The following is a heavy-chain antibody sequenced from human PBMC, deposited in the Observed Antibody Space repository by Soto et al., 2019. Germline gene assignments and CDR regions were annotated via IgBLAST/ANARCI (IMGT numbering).Heavy chain of an antibody. V-gene: IGHV3-30*18. Sequence: GGSLRLSCAASGFTFSSYGMHWVRQAPGKGLEWVAVISYDGSNKYYADSVKGRFTISRDNSKNTLYLQMNSLRAEDTAVYYCAKPKGRKSGPSSYYFDYWGQGTLVTVSS. CDR2: ISYDGSNK. D-gene: IGHD6-6*01. CDR1: GFTFSSYG. J-gene: IGHJ4*02. CDR3: AKPKGRKSGPSSYYFDY.